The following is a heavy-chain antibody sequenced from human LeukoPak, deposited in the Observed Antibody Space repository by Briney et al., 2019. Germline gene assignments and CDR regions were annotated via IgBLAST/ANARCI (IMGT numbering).Heavy chain of an antibody. V-gene: IGHV4-59*01. Sequence: SETLSLTCTVSGGSIGSYYWNWIRQPPGKGLEWIGYIFYSGITNYNPSLKSRVTISVDTSKKQFSLKLTSVTAADTAVYYCARDSGSYPHWFAPWGQGTLVTVSS. CDR3: ARDSGSYPHWFAP. D-gene: IGHD1-26*01. CDR1: GGSIGSYY. J-gene: IGHJ5*02. CDR2: IFYSGIT.